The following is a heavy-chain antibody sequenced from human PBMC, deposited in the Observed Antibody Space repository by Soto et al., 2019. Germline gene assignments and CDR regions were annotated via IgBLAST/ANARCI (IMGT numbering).Heavy chain of an antibody. V-gene: IGHV4-31*03. J-gene: IGHJ6*03. CDR1: GGSISSGGYY. Sequence: SETLSLTCTVSGGSISSGGYYWSWIRQHPGKGLEWIGYIYYSGSTYYNPSLKSRVTISVDTSKNQFSLKLSSVTAADTAVYYCARDVAGGDQRLWGEALGVDYYMDVWGKGTTVTVSS. CDR3: ARDVAGGDQRLWGEALGVDYYMDV. D-gene: IGHD2-2*01. CDR2: IYYSGST.